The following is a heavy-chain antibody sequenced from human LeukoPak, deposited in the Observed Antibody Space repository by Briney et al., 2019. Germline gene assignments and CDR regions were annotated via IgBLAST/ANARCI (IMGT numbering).Heavy chain of an antibody. D-gene: IGHD1-7*01. Sequence: ASVKVSCKASGYTFTSYGISWVRQAPGQGLEWMGWISAYNGNTNYAQKLQGRVTMTTDTSTSTAYMELRSLRSDDTAAYYCARVPVGHNWNYVRESKWFDPWGQGTLVTVSS. CDR1: GYTFTSYG. CDR2: ISAYNGNT. V-gene: IGHV1-18*01. CDR3: ARVPVGHNWNYVRESKWFDP. J-gene: IGHJ5*02.